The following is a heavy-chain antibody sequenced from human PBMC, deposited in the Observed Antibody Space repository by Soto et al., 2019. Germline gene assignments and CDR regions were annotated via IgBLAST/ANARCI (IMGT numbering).Heavy chain of an antibody. V-gene: IGHV4-34*01. D-gene: IGHD3-16*01. CDR1: GGSVICYY. CDR2: IYDTGGT. J-gene: IGHJ5*02. CDR3: CMSVKRKGMISGSTSALER. Sequence: SEALSLTCAFYGGSVICYYLDWIRQPPAKELEGMGDIYDTGGTSDNPSRKSEVTIPLHKSKNQVPLKLNYVTPAGTGLYYVCMSVKRKGMISGSTSALERWGQGTLVTVSS.